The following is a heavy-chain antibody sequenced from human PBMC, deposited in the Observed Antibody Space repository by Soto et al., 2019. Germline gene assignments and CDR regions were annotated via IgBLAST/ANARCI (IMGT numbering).Heavy chain of an antibody. CDR3: ASPYCSNSRCYQSILDYYSSGIDV. V-gene: IGHV1-69*01. J-gene: IGHJ6*02. D-gene: IGHD2-2*01. CDR2: IIPLYGTS. Sequence: QVQLVQSGAEVKKPGSAVKVSCKASGGAFSSFAISWVRQAPGQGLEWMGGIIPLYGTSNSARKFRGRVTMTADESTRTAYMELSSLRSEDTAVYYCASPYCSNSRCYQSILDYYSSGIDVWGQGTMVTVSS. CDR1: GGAFSSFA.